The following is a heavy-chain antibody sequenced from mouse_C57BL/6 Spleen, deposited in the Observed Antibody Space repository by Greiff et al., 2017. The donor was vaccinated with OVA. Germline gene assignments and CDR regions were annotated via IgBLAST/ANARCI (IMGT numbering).Heavy chain of an antibody. CDR2: ISYDGSN. CDR3: ARARGYYYAMDY. Sequence: DVQLQESGPGLVKPSQSLSLTCSVTGYSITSGYYWNWIRQFPGNKLEWMGYISYDGSNNYNPSLKNRISITRDTSKNQFFLKLNSVTTEDTATYYCARARGYYYAMDYWGQGTSVTVSS. CDR1: GYSITSGYY. V-gene: IGHV3-6*01. J-gene: IGHJ4*01.